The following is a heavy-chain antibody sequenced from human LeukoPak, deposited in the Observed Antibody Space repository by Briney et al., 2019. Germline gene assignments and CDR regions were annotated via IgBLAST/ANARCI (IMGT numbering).Heavy chain of an antibody. CDR3: ARNGPHYDFWVGPDI. D-gene: IGHD3-3*01. V-gene: IGHV3-21*01. Sequence: PGGSLRLSCAASGFTFSSYSMNWVRQAPGKGLEWVSSISSGSSYIYYADSVKGRFTISRDDAKNSLYLQMNSLRAEDTAVYYCARNGPHYDFWVGPDIWGQGTMVTVSS. J-gene: IGHJ3*02. CDR2: ISSGSSYI. CDR1: GFTFSSYS.